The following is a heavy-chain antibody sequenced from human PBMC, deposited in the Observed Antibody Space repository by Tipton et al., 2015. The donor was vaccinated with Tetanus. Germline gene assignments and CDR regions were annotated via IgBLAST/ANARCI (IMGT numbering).Heavy chain of an antibody. V-gene: IGHV3-33*01. Sequence: SGFTFSTHGMHWVRQAPGKGLEWVALVWYDGTRKYYTESVEGRFTISRDNSKNTLYLQMDSLRVEDTATYFCAREADCSGGSCFSGDFDNWGQGTQVTVSS. CDR3: AREADCSGGSCFSGDFDN. J-gene: IGHJ4*02. CDR2: VWYDGTRK. D-gene: IGHD2-15*01. CDR1: GFTFSTHG.